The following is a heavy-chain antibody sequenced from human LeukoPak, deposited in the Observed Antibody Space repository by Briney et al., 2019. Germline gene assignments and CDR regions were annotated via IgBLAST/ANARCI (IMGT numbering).Heavy chain of an antibody. CDR3: ARVNSLDSSGYYTY. CDR2: INPNSGGT. D-gene: IGHD3-22*01. Sequence: GASVKVSCKASGGTFSSYAISWVRQAPGQGLEWMGRINPNSGGTNYAQKFQGRVTMTRDTSISTAYMELSRLRSDDTAVYYCARVNSLDSSGYYTYWGQGTLVTVSS. CDR1: GGTFSSYA. J-gene: IGHJ4*02. V-gene: IGHV1-2*06.